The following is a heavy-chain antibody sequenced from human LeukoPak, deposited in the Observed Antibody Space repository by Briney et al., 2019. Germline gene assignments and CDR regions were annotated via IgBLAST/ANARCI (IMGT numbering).Heavy chain of an antibody. D-gene: IGHD3-22*01. CDR1: GFAFSSHG. Sequence: GGSLRLSCAASGFAFSSHGTHWVRQAPGKGLEWVAVIWADGSITYYADSVQGRFTISRDNSRNMLYLQMNSLRAEDTAVYYCAKGHYYDSSGYYHYWGQGTLVTVSS. CDR2: IWADGSIT. V-gene: IGHV3-33*06. CDR3: AKGHYYDSSGYYHY. J-gene: IGHJ4*02.